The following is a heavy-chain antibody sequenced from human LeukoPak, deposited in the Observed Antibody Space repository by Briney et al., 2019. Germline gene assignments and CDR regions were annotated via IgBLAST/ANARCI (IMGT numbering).Heavy chain of an antibody. CDR1: GYTLTELS. CDR3: ATILRFLEWSSHWFDP. D-gene: IGHD3-3*01. Sequence: ASVKVSCKVSGYTLTELSMHWVRQAPGKGLEWMGGFDPEDGETIYAQKFQGRVTMTEDTSTDTAYMELNSLRSEDTAVYYCATILRFLEWSSHWFDPWGQGTLVTVSS. J-gene: IGHJ5*02. V-gene: IGHV1-24*01. CDR2: FDPEDGET.